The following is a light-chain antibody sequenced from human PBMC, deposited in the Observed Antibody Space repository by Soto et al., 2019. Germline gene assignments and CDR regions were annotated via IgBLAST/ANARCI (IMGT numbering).Light chain of an antibody. V-gene: IGKV3-15*01. J-gene: IGKJ1*01. CDR2: GAS. CDR3: QQYGSSGT. CDR1: QSVSSN. Sequence: EIVMTQSPATLSVSPGARATLSCRASQSVSSNLAWYQQKPGQAPSLLIYGASTRATGIPARFSGSGSGTEFTLTISRLEPEDLAVYYCQQYGSSGTFGQGTKVDI.